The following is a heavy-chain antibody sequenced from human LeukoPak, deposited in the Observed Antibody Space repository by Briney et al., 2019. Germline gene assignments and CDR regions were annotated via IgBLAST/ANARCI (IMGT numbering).Heavy chain of an antibody. Sequence: PGGSLRLSCAASGFTFSIYNMNWVRQAPGKGLEWVSSISSSSSYIYYADSVKGRFTISRDNAKNSLYLQMNSLRAEDTAIYYCARDMVRGRWDYWGRGTLVTVSS. CDR1: GFTFSIYN. D-gene: IGHD3-10*01. CDR2: ISSSSSYI. CDR3: ARDMVRGRWDY. V-gene: IGHV3-21*01. J-gene: IGHJ4*02.